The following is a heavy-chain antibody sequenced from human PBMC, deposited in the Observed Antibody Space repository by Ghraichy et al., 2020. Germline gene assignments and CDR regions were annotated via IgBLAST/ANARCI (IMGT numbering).Heavy chain of an antibody. CDR1: GYTFTSYG. D-gene: IGHD3-22*01. J-gene: IGHJ5*02. Sequence: ASVKVSCKASGYTFTSYGFTWVRQAPGQGLEWMGWISAYNGNTKYAQKLQGRVTMTTDTSTSTAYMELRSLRPDDTAVYYCARDYSSGEQNWFGPWGQGTLVTVSS. CDR3: ARDYSSGEQNWFGP. CDR2: ISAYNGNT. V-gene: IGHV1-18*01.